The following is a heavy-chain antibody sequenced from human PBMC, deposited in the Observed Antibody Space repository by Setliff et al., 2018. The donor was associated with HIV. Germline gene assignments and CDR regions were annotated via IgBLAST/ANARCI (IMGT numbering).Heavy chain of an antibody. J-gene: IGHJ4*02. D-gene: IGHD1-26*01. V-gene: IGHV1-3*03. CDR3: ARNLVGTSSFDY. Sequence: ASVKVSCKASGGTFSSYGISWVRQAPGQGLEWMGWINIGNGNTVYAQELQGRVTITWDTSASTAYMELSSLRAEDMAVYYCARNLVGTSSFDYWGQGTLVTVSS. CDR1: GGTFSSYG. CDR2: INIGNGNT.